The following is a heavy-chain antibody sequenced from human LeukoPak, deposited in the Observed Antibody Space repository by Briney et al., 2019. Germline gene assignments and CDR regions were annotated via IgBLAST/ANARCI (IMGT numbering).Heavy chain of an antibody. CDR3: ARDRVGSSTFDY. CDR1: GFPFSSYV. J-gene: IGHJ4*02. D-gene: IGHD1-26*01. Sequence: GGSLRLSCAASGFPFSSYVMYWVRQAPGKGLEWVAVMSHDGSNKYYAESVTGRFTISRDNSKDTLYMQMNSLRVEDTAVYYCARDRVGSSTFDYWGQGTLVNVSS. V-gene: IGHV3-30*04. CDR2: MSHDGSNK.